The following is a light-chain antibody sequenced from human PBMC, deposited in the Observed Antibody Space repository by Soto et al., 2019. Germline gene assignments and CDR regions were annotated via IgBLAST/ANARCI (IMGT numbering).Light chain of an antibody. CDR3: QQFGDWPS. CDR2: DSS. CDR1: QSGSSY. J-gene: IGKJ1*01. V-gene: IGKV3-11*01. Sequence: EIVLTQSPATLSLSPGERATLSCRARQSGSSYVAWYQQKPGQAPRLLISDSSTRATGIPARFGGSGSGTEFTLTISSLQSDDSAIYYCQQFGDWPSFGLGTMV.